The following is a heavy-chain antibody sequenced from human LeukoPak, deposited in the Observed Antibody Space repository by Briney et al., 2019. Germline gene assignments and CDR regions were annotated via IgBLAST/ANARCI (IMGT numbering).Heavy chain of an antibody. CDR2: INSDGSST. CDR1: GFTFSSYW. J-gene: IGHJ3*02. V-gene: IGHV3-74*01. Sequence: GGSLRLSCAASGFTFSSYWMHWVRQAPGKGLVWVSRINSDGSSTSYADSVKGRFTISRDNAKNTLYLQMNSLRAEDTAVYYCARERGYYSPPSDALDIWGQGTMVTVSS. CDR3: ARERGYYSPPSDALDI. D-gene: IGHD3-10*01.